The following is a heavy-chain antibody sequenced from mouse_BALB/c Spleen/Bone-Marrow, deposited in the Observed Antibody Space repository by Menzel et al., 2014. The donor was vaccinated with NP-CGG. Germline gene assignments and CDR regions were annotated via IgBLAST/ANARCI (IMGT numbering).Heavy chain of an antibody. J-gene: IGHJ1*01. D-gene: IGHD4-1*01. CDR3: ARWLGPGWYFDV. Sequence: VQLVESGAELVRPGTSVKVSCKASGYASTDYLIEWVKQRPGQGLEWIGVINPGSGGTHYNEKFKGKATLTADKSSSTAYMQLSSLTSDDSAVYFCARWLGPGWYFDVWGAGTTVTVSS. CDR2: INPGSGGT. V-gene: IGHV1-54*01. CDR1: GYASTDYL.